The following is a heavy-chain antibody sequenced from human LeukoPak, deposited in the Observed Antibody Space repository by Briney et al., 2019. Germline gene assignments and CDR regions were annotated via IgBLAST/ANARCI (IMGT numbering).Heavy chain of an antibody. J-gene: IGHJ3*02. Sequence: SETLSLTCTVSGGSISSYYWSWIRQPPGKGLEWIGYIYYSGSTNYNPSLKSRVTISVDTSKNQFSLKLSSVTAADTAVYYCARPMVVVIADAFDIWGQGTMVTVSS. D-gene: IGHD2-15*01. CDR1: GGSISSYY. CDR3: ARPMVVVIADAFDI. V-gene: IGHV4-59*08. CDR2: IYYSGST.